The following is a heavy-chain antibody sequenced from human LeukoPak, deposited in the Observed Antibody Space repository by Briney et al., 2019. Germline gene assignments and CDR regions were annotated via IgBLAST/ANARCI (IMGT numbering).Heavy chain of an antibody. CDR2: ISSSSSYI. CDR1: GFTFSSYS. J-gene: IGHJ3*02. V-gene: IGHV3-21*04. Sequence: AGGSLRLSCAASGFTFSSYSMNWVRQAPGKGLEWVSSISSSSSYIYYADSVKGRFTISRDNSKNTLYLQMNSLRAEDTAVYYCARNSGYDPRWVIFDAFDIWGQGTMVTVSS. D-gene: IGHD5-12*01. CDR3: ARNSGYDPRWVIFDAFDI.